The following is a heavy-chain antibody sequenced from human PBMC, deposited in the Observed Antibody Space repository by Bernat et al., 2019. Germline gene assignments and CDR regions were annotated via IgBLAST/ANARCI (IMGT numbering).Heavy chain of an antibody. CDR2: IWYDGSNK. J-gene: IGHJ3*02. D-gene: IGHD3-9*01. Sequence: MQLLESGGGLVQPGGSLRLSCAASGFTFSSYGMHWVRQTPGKGLEWVAVIWYDGSNKYYADSVKGRFTISRDNSKNTLYLEMNSLRAEDTAVYYCARDSSVYDILTGYPYDAFDIWGQGTMVTVSS. CDR3: ARDSSVYDILTGYPYDAFDI. V-gene: IGHV3-33*08. CDR1: GFTFSSYG.